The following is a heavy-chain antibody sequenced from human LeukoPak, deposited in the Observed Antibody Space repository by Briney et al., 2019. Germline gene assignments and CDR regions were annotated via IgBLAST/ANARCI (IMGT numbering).Heavy chain of an antibody. V-gene: IGHV4-38-2*02. CDR2: IYHSGGT. CDR3: ARADYDLLSKDSWFDP. J-gene: IGHJ5*02. CDR1: GYSIDGGYY. Sequence: SETLSLTCSVSGYSIDGGYYWDWIRQPPGKGLEWIGTIYHSGGTYCHPSLQSRVTISLDASKNQFSLQMRSVIAADTAVYYCARADYDLLSKDSWFDPWGQGTLVTVSS. D-gene: IGHD3-16*01.